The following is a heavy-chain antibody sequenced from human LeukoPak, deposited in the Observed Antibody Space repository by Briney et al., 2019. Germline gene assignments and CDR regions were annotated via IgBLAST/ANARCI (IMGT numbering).Heavy chain of an antibody. CDR1: GYTFTNYY. CDR2: INASGGSA. D-gene: IGHD4-17*01. V-gene: IGHV1-46*01. Sequence: ASVKVSCKASGYTFTNYYIHWVRQAPGQGLEWMGIINASGGSARSPQKFQGRVTMTRDTSTSTVYMEVSSLRSEDTAFYYCAGNNGDYLDYWGQGTLVTVSS. CDR3: AGNNGDYLDY. J-gene: IGHJ4*02.